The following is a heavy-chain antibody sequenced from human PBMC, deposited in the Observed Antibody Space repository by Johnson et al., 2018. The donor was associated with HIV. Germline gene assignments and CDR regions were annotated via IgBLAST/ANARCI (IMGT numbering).Heavy chain of an antibody. CDR2: IYSGGST. D-gene: IGHD3-10*01. CDR1: GFPFGDYA. CDR3: ARGLYGSGSYYKTTLGAFDI. Sequence: VQLVESGGGVVQPGRSLRLSCTTSGFPFGDYAMSWFRQAPGKGLEWVSVIYSGGSTYYADSVKGRFTISRDNSKNTLYLQMNSMRAEDTAVYYCARGLYGSGSYYKTTLGAFDIWGQGTMVTVSS. J-gene: IGHJ3*02. V-gene: IGHV3-66*01.